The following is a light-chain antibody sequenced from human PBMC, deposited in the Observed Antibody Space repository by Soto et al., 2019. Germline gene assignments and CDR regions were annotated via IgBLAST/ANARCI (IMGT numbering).Light chain of an antibody. CDR2: GAS. CDR1: LVVSSSY. V-gene: IGKV3-20*01. J-gene: IGKJ5*01. CDR3: PHYGIPPIT. Sequence: EIRMGQASAPLCLSRVAREPFSCRVSLVVSSSYLAWYQQKPGQAPRLLIYGASSRATGIPDRFSGSGSGTDFTLTISSLEPEDFTLYYCPHYGIPPITFCQGTLLEIK.